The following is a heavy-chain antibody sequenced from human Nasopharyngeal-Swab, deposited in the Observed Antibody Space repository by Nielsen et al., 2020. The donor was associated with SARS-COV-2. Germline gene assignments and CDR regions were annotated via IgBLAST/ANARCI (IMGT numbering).Heavy chain of an antibody. V-gene: IGHV3-15*01. D-gene: IGHD3-10*01. CDR2: IKSKTDGGTT. Sequence: VRQAPGKGLEWVGRIKSKTDGGTTGYAAPVKGRFTISRDDSKNTLYLQMNSLKTEDTAVYYCTTDLRSAGLTKNRLLLWFGELRRTNWFDPWGQGTLVTVSS. J-gene: IGHJ5*02. CDR3: TTDLRSAGLTKNRLLLWFGELRRTNWFDP.